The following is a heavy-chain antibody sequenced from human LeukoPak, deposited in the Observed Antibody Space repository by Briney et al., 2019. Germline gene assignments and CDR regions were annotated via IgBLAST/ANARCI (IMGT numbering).Heavy chain of an antibody. V-gene: IGHV1-2*02. Sequence: ASVKVSCKASGYTFTGYYMHWMRQAPGQGLEWMGWINPNSGGTNYAQKFQGRVTMTRDTSISTAYMELSRLRSDDTAVYYCARETYDSSGYFGDISFDYWGQGTLVTVSS. CDR1: GYTFTGYY. CDR2: INPNSGGT. D-gene: IGHD3-22*01. J-gene: IGHJ4*02. CDR3: ARETYDSSGYFGDISFDY.